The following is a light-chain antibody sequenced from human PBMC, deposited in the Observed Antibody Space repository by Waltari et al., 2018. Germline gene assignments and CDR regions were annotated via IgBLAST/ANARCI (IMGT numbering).Light chain of an antibody. V-gene: IGKV3-20*01. Sequence: EIVLTQSPGTLSLSPGERATLSCRASQTVTTTYLAWYQQTPVPAPTPANSGASRRATGIPDRFSGSGSGTDFSLTSSSLEPEDFAVYYCQQYDISPLTFGGGTKVEIK. CDR2: GAS. CDR3: QQYDISPLT. J-gene: IGKJ4*01. CDR1: QTVTTTY.